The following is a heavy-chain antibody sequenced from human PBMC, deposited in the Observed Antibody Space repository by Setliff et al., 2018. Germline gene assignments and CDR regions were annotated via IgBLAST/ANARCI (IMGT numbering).Heavy chain of an antibody. CDR2: IHQDGSER. CDR1: GYTSSSYA. J-gene: IGHJ4*02. CDR3: VRDWASGDDH. V-gene: IGHV3-7*01. Sequence: PGGSLRLSCAASGYTSSSYAMTWVRQAPEKGLEWVANIHQDGSERHYVDSVKGRFTISRDNAKNSLFLQMNILEVEDTAVYYCVRDWASGDDHWGRGTLVTVSS. D-gene: IGHD3-10*01.